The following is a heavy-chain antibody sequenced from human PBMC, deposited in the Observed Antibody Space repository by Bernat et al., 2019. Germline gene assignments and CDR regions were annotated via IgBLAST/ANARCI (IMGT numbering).Heavy chain of an antibody. Sequence: EVQLVESGGGLIQPGGSLRLSCAASGFTVSSNYMSWVRQAPGKGLEWVSVIYSGGSTYYADSVKGRFTISRDNSKNTLYLQMNSLRAEDTAVYYCARDTSSTSREGYFDYWGQGTLVTVSS. CDR1: GFTVSSNY. V-gene: IGHV3-53*01. J-gene: IGHJ4*02. CDR3: ARDTSSTSREGYFDY. CDR2: IYSGGST. D-gene: IGHD2-2*01.